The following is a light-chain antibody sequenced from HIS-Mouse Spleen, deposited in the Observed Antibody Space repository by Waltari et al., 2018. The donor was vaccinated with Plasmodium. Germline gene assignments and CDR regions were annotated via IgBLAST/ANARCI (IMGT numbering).Light chain of an antibody. Sequence: QSALTQPASVSGSPGQSITISCNGPSSDVGRTHLVSWYQQHPGKAPKLLIYEGSKRPSGVSNRFSGSKSGNTASLTISGLQAEDEADYYCCSYAGSRVFGGGTKLTVL. V-gene: IGLV2-23*01. CDR2: EGS. J-gene: IGLJ2*01. CDR1: SSDVGRTHL. CDR3: CSYAGSRV.